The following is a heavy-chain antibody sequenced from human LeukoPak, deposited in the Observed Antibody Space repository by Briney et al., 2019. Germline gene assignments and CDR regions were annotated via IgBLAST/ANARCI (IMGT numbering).Heavy chain of an antibody. CDR1: GFTFSSYG. V-gene: IGHV3-30*02. D-gene: IGHD6-13*01. CDR3: ARDSSYSSSWIGY. J-gene: IGHJ4*02. Sequence: PGGSLRLSCAASGFTFSSYGMHWVRQAPGKGLEWVAFIRYDGSNKYYADSVKGRFTISRDNSKNTLYLQMNSLRAEDTAVYYCARDSSYSSSWIGYWGQGSLVTVSS. CDR2: IRYDGSNK.